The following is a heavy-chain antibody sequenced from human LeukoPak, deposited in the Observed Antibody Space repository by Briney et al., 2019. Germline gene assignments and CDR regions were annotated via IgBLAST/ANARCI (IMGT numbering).Heavy chain of an antibody. CDR1: GGSIISGAYH. CDR2: IYYSGST. J-gene: IGHJ3*02. D-gene: IGHD3-22*01. Sequence: PSETLSLTCTVSGGSIISGAYHWNWIRQHPGKGLEWIGYIYYSGSTSKNPSLRSRVSISVDTSKNQFFLRLTSVTAADSAVYYCARDVAYYHDTSAPTPGAFEIWGQGTTVTVSS. V-gene: IGHV4-31*03. CDR3: ARDVAYYHDTSAPTPGAFEI.